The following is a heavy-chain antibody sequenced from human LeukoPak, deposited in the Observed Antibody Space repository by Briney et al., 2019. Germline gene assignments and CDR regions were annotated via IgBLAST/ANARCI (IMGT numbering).Heavy chain of an antibody. Sequence: PSETLSLTCTVSGGSISSSGYFWGWIRQPPGKGLEGIGSIYYSGSTYYNPSLKSRVTISIDTSKNQFSLKLSSVTAADTAVYYCAICRDYGGSPFDYWGQGTLVTVSS. V-gene: IGHV4-39*07. CDR2: IYYSGST. CDR3: AICRDYGGSPFDY. D-gene: IGHD4-23*01. CDR1: GGSISSSGYF. J-gene: IGHJ4*02.